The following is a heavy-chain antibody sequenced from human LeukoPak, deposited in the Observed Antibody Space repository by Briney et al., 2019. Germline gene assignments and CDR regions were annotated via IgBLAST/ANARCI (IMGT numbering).Heavy chain of an antibody. CDR1: GFSFSSYN. D-gene: IGHD5/OR15-5a*01. Sequence: GRSLRLSCAASGFSFSSYNMNWVRQAPGKGLEWVSSITSGSGYIYYADSVKGRFTISRDNAKNSLYLQMNSLRAEDTAVYYCARAPAASTKGYYFDFWGQGALVTVSS. CDR2: ITSGSGYI. CDR3: ARAPAASTKGYYFDF. J-gene: IGHJ4*02. V-gene: IGHV3-21*06.